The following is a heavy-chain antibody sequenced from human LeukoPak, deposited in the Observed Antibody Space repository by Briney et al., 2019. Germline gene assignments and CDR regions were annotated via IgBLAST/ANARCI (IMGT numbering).Heavy chain of an antibody. CDR1: GGSISSSSYY. D-gene: IGHD3-3*01. CDR3: ARVPYDFWREEPAHVDY. J-gene: IGHJ4*02. Sequence: SETLSLTCTVSGGSISSSSYYWGWIRQPPGKGLEWIGSIYYSGSTYYNPSLKSRVTISVDTSKNQFSLKLSSVTAADTAVYYCARVPYDFWREEPAHVDYWGQGTLVTVSS. CDR2: IYYSGST. V-gene: IGHV4-39*07.